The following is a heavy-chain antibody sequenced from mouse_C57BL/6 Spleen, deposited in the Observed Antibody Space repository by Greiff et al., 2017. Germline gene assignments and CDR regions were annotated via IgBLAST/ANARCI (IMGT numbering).Heavy chain of an antibody. CDR3: TRNNYYGSSSYYFDY. CDR1: GFSLTSYG. CDR2: IWSGGST. D-gene: IGHD1-1*01. V-gene: IGHV2-2*01. Sequence: QVQLQQSGPGLVQPSQSLSITCTVSGFSLTSYGVDWVRQAPGKGLEWLGVIWSGGSTDYNAAFISRLSISKDNSKGQVFFKMNSLQADDTAIYYCTRNNYYGSSSYYFDYWGQGTTLTVSS. J-gene: IGHJ2*01.